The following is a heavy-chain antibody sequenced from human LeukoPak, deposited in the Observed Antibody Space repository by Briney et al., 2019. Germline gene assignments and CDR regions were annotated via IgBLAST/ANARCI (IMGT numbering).Heavy chain of an antibody. Sequence: GGSLRLSCAASGFTFSSYAMSWVRQAPGKGLEWVSAISGSGGSTYYADSVKGRFTIPRDNSKNTLYLQMNSLRAEDTAVYYCAKCRWFGELLRYFDYWGQGTLVTVSS. D-gene: IGHD3-10*01. J-gene: IGHJ4*02. CDR1: GFTFSSYA. CDR3: AKCRWFGELLRYFDY. CDR2: ISGSGGST. V-gene: IGHV3-23*01.